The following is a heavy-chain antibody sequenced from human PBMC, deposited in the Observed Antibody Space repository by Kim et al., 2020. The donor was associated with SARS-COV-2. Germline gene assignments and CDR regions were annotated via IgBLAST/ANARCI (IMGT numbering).Heavy chain of an antibody. D-gene: IGHD5-18*01. Sequence: SQTLSLTCVISGDSVSSNTVAWNWIRLSPSRGLEWLGRTYYRSKWYNDYAVSVKSRITVNPDTSKNQFFLQLNSVTPEDTAVYYCARGYGYRFDSWGLGTLVTVSS. J-gene: IGHJ4*02. CDR3: ARGYGYRFDS. V-gene: IGHV6-1*01. CDR2: TYYRSKWYN. CDR1: GDSVSSNTVA.